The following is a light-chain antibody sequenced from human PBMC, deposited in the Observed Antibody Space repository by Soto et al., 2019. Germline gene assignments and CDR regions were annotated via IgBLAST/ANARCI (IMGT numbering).Light chain of an antibody. CDR3: SPYTSSKSYV. CDR2: DVS. J-gene: IGLJ1*01. CDR1: SSDVGVYNY. Sequence: QSALTQPASVSESPGQSITISCTGTSSDVGVYNYVSWFQQHPGKAPKLMVYDVSNRPSGVSNRFSGSKSGNTASLTISGLQAEDEADYYCSPYTSSKSYVFGTGTKVTVL. V-gene: IGLV2-14*03.